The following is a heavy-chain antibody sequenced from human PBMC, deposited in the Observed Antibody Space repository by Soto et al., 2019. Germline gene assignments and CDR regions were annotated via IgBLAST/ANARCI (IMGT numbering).Heavy chain of an antibody. V-gene: IGHV5-10-1*01. CDR3: AITSKRFYYDSSGPLDY. J-gene: IGHJ4*02. CDR2: IDPSDSYT. D-gene: IGHD3-22*01. CDR1: GYSFTSYW. Sequence: GESLKISCKGSGYSFTSYWISWVRQMPVKGLEWMGRIDPSDSYTNYSPSFQGHVTISADKSISTAYLQWSSLKASDTAMYYCAITSKRFYYDSSGPLDYWGQGTLVTVSS.